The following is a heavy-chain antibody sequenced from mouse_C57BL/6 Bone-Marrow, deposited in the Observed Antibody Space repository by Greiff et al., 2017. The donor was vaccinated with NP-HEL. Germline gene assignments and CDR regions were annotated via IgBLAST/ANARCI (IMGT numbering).Heavy chain of an antibody. D-gene: IGHD1-1*01. J-gene: IGHJ2*01. CDR1: GYTFTSYW. Sequence: VQLQQSGAELVKPGASVKLSCKASGYTFTSYWMHWVKQRPGQGLEWIGEIDPSDSYTNYNQKFKGKSTLTVDKSSSTAYMQLSSLTSADSAVYYCARHYHGSSPYYFDYWGQGTTLTVSS. CDR3: ARHYHGSSPYYFDY. CDR2: IDPSDSYT. V-gene: IGHV1-69*01.